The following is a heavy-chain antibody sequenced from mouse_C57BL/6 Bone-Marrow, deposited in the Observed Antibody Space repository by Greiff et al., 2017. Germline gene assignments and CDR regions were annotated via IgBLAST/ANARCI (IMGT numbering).Heavy chain of an antibody. CDR3: TTTLSTGPYFDY. CDR2: IDPENGDT. J-gene: IGHJ2*01. CDR1: GFNIKDDY. Sequence: VQLQQSGAELVRPGASVKLSCTASGFNIKDDYMHWVKQRPEQGLEWIGWIDPENGDTEYASKFQGKATITADTSSNTAYLQLSSLTSEDTAVYYCTTTLSTGPYFDYWGQGTTLTGSS. D-gene: IGHD2-1*01. V-gene: IGHV14-4*01.